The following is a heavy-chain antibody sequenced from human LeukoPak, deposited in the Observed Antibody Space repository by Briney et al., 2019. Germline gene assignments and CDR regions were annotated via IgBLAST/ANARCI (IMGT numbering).Heavy chain of an antibody. J-gene: IGHJ5*02. Sequence: PAGYLRLYCSAYGFTFSSYAMHWVRQAPGNGLEYVTAISSNGGSTYYAGSVKGRFTISRDNSKNTLYLQMSSLRADDTAVYYCVKDYDIVGWNWFDPWGQGTLVTVSS. D-gene: IGHD2-21*01. CDR2: ISSNGGST. CDR3: VKDYDIVGWNWFDP. V-gene: IGHV3-64D*06. CDR1: GFTFSSYA.